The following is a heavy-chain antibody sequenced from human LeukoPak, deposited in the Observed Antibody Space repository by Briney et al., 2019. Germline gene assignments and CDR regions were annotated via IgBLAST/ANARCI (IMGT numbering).Heavy chain of an antibody. Sequence: GSLRLSCATSGFTFSSIWMSWVRQAPGKGLEWVANIKHDGSETNYVDSVKGRFTTSRDNAKNSLHLQMNSLRVEDTAVYYCAKNGGPHGMDVWGQGTTVTVSS. CDR3: AKNGGPHGMDV. CDR2: IKHDGSET. CDR1: GFTFSSIW. D-gene: IGHD3-16*01. V-gene: IGHV3-7*02. J-gene: IGHJ6*02.